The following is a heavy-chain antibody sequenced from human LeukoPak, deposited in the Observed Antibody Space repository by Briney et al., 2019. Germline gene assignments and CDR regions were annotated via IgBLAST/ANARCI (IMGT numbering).Heavy chain of an antibody. V-gene: IGHV4-31*03. CDR2: IYYSGNT. J-gene: IGHJ4*02. CDR3: ARVGDSGYDFDY. Sequence: SETLSLTCTVSGGSISSGGYYWSWIRQHPWKGLEWIGYIYYSGNTYYNPSLKNRVTISVDKSKNQLSLKLSSVTAAATAVYYCARVGDSGYDFDYWGQGTLVTVSS. CDR1: GGSISSGGYY. D-gene: IGHD5-12*01.